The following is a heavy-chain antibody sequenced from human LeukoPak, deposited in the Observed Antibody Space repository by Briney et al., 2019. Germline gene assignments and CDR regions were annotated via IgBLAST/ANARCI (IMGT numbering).Heavy chain of an antibody. CDR2: INPNSGGT. Sequence: ASVKVCCKASGYTCTGYYMHWLRQAPGQGHEWMGWINPNSGGTNYAQKFQGRVTMTRDTSISTVYMELSRLRSGDTAVYYCARGGGTKRVGEYYFDYWGQGTLVTVSS. V-gene: IGHV1-2*02. J-gene: IGHJ4*02. D-gene: IGHD3-10*01. CDR1: GYTCTGYY. CDR3: ARGGGTKRVGEYYFDY.